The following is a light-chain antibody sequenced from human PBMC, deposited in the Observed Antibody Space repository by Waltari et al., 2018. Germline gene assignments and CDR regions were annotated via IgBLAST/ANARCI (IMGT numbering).Light chain of an antibody. V-gene: IGLV1-44*01. J-gene: IGLJ3*02. CDR2: ANY. CDR3: ATWDDSLSGRV. Sequence: QSVLTQPPSTSGTPGPRVTIPCSGSTSNIGTNPVTWYQLLPGTAPKTVIFANYHRPSGVPDRFSASKSGTSASLVISGLQSEDEADYFCATWDDSLSGRVFGGGTKVTVL. CDR1: TSNIGTNP.